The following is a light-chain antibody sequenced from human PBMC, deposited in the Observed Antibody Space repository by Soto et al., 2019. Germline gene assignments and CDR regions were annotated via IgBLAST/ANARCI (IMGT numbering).Light chain of an antibody. J-gene: IGKJ3*01. CDR3: QQYGSSPLFT. Sequence: EIVLTQSPGTLSLSPGERATLSCRASQSVSSSYLAWYQQKPGQAPRLLIYGASSRATGIPDRFSGSGSGTDFTLTISRLEPEDCAEYYCQQYGSSPLFTFGPGTKVDIK. V-gene: IGKV3-20*01. CDR1: QSVSSSY. CDR2: GAS.